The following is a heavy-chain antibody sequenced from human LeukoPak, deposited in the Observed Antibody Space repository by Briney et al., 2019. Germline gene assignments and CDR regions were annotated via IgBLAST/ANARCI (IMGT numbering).Heavy chain of an antibody. CDR1: GFTFSSYE. J-gene: IGHJ4*02. V-gene: IGHV3-48*03. CDR2: VDASGGSI. Sequence: GGSLRLSCVASGFTFSSYEMNWVRQAPGKGLQCIAYVDASGGSIYYADSVKGRFTISRDNSKNTLYLQMNSLRAEDTAVYYCARDPLTDRHYYFDYWGQGTLVTVSS. CDR3: ARDPLTDRHYYFDY. D-gene: IGHD3-16*01.